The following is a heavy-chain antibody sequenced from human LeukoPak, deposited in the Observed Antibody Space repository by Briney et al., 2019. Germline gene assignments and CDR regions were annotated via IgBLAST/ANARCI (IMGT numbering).Heavy chain of an antibody. J-gene: IGHJ4*02. CDR2: IKQDGSEK. D-gene: IGHD3-9*01. Sequence: GRSLRLSCEASGFIFSSHWMSWVRQAPGKGLEWVAKIKQDGSEKYYVDSVKGRFTITRDNDKNSLYLQMNSMRGEDTAVYYCARGYVVWLSCFYYWGQGTLVTVSS. V-gene: IGHV3-7*01. CDR1: GFIFSSHW. CDR3: ARGYVVWLSCFYY.